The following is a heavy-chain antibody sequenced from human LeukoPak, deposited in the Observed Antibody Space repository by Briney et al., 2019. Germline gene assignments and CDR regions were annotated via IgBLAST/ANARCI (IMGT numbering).Heavy chain of an antibody. Sequence: GGPLRLSCAAPGFSFSSSGMHWVRQAPGKGPEWVAFTRFDDSYKAYGDSVKGRFTISRDNSKNTLYLQMDSLRSDDTAVYFCAKSSAGITWFDPWGQGTLVTVSS. CDR2: TRFDDSYK. CDR3: AKSSAGITWFDP. CDR1: GFSFSSSG. D-gene: IGHD1-7*01. V-gene: IGHV3-30*02. J-gene: IGHJ5*02.